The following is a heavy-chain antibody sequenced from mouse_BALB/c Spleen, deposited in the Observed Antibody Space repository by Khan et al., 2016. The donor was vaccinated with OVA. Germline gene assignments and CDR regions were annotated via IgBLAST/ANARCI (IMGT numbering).Heavy chain of an antibody. CDR2: ISYDGSN. J-gene: IGHJ3*01. D-gene: IGHD1-2*01. V-gene: IGHV3-6*02. Sequence: EVQLQESGPGLVKPSQSLSLTCSVTGYSITSGYYWNLIRQFPGNKLEWMGYISYDGSNNYNPSLKNRISITRDTSENQFFLPLNSVTTEDTATYYCTRDKNCYGYLAYWGEGTLVTVSA. CDR3: TRDKNCYGYLAY. CDR1: GYSITSGYY.